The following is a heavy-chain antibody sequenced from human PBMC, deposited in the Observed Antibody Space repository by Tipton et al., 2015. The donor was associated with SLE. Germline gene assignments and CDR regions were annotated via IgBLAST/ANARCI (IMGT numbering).Heavy chain of an antibody. J-gene: IGHJ2*01. CDR2: ISSSSSYI. Sequence: SLRLSCAASGFTFSSYSMNWVRQAPGKGLEWVSSISSSSSYIYYADSVKGRFTISRDNAKNSLYLQMNSLRAEDTAVYYCASPGLKGWYFDLWGRGTLVTVSS. CDR3: ASPGLKGWYFDL. V-gene: IGHV3-21*01. CDR1: GFTFSSYS.